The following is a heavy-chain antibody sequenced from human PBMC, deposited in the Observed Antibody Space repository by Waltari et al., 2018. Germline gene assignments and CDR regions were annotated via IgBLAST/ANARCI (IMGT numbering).Heavy chain of an antibody. D-gene: IGHD3-22*01. CDR2: ISGSGGST. J-gene: IGHJ4*02. CDR1: GFTFSLYA. Sequence: EVQLLESGGGLVQPGGSLRLSCAASGFTFSLYAMSWVRRAPGKGLEWVSAISGSGGSTYFADSVKGRFTISRDNSKNTLYLQMNSLRAEDTAVYYCAKGSFSGYYYPDDYWGQGTLVTVSS. V-gene: IGHV3-23*01. CDR3: AKGSFSGYYYPDDY.